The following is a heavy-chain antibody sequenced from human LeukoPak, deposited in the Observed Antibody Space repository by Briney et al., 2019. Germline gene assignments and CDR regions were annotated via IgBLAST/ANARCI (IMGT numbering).Heavy chain of an antibody. Sequence: GGSLRLSCAASGFSFSSYWVTWVRQAPGKGLEWVANIKQDGSEKYYVDSVKGRFTISRDNAKNSLYLQMNSLRADDTAVYYCARDPDYGDPDWGQGTLVTVSS. J-gene: IGHJ4*02. CDR1: GFSFSSYW. CDR2: IKQDGSEK. CDR3: ARDPDYGDPD. V-gene: IGHV3-7*01. D-gene: IGHD4-17*01.